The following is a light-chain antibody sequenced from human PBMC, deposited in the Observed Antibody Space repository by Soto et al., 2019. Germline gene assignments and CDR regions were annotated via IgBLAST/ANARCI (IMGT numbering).Light chain of an antibody. CDR3: CSYTSSRTYV. V-gene: IGLV2-14*01. CDR2: EVT. CDR1: SXDVGAYIY. J-gene: IGLJ1*01. Sequence: QSVLAQPGSVSGSPGQSITISCTGTSXDVGAYIYVSWYQHHPGKAPKVMIYEVTNRPSGVSDRFSGSKSGNTASLTISGLQAEDEADYYCCSYTSSRTYVFGTGTKVTVL.